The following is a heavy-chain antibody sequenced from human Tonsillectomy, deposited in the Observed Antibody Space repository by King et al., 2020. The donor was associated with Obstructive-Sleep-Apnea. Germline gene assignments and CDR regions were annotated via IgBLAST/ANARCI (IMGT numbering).Heavy chain of an antibody. J-gene: IGHJ4*02. V-gene: IGHV4-34*01. Sequence: VQLQQWGAGLLKPSETLSLTCAVYGGSFSGYYWSWIRQPPGKGLEWIGKINHSGSTNYNPSLKSRVTISVDTSKNQFSLKLSSVTAADTAVYYCARSRWGFDYWGQGTLVTVSS. CDR1: GGSFSGYY. D-gene: IGHD7-27*01. CDR2: INHSGST. CDR3: ARSRWGFDY.